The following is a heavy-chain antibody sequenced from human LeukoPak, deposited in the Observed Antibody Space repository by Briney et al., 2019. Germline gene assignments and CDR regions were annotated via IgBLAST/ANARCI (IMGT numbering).Heavy chain of an antibody. CDR1: GGSISSGSYY. V-gene: IGHV4-61*02. Sequence: SQTLSLTCTVSGGSISSGSYYWSWIRQPAGKGLEWIGRIYTSGSTNYNPSLKSRVTMSVDTSKNQFSLKLSSVTAADTAVYYCARGSLYCSGGSCLDYWGQGTLVTVSS. J-gene: IGHJ4*02. D-gene: IGHD2-15*01. CDR3: ARGSLYCSGGSCLDY. CDR2: IYTSGST.